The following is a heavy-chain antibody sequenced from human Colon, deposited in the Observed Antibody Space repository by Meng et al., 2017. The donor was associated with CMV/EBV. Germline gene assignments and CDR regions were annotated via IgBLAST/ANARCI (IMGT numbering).Heavy chain of an antibody. CDR2: VSWDGGST. CDR3: AKGTAAPTVPDFDS. Sequence: GESLKISCAASGFTFDDYTMNWVRHAPGKGLEWVALVSWDGGSTRYADSVRGRFTISRDNSNNLLVLQLNSLRSDDSALYYCAKGTAAPTVPDFDSWGQGTLVTVSS. V-gene: IGHV3-43*01. D-gene: IGHD2-21*02. CDR1: GFTFDDYT. J-gene: IGHJ4*02.